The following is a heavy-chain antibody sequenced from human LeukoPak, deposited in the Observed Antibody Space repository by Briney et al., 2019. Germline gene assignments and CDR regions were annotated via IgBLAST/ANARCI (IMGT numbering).Heavy chain of an antibody. CDR3: ARHRLNYYDSSHDAFDI. J-gene: IGHJ3*02. V-gene: IGHV5-51*01. CDR2: IYPADSDT. CDR1: GYSFRNYW. Sequence: GESLKISCEASGYSFRNYWIAWVRQMPGKGPECMGLIYPADSDTRYSPSFQGQVTISADKSISTAYLQWSSLKASDTATYYCARHRLNYYDSSHDAFDIWGQGTMVTVSS. D-gene: IGHD3-22*01.